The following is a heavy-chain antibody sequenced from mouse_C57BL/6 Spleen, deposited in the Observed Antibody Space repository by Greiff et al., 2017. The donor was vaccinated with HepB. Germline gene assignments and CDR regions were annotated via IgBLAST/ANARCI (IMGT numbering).Heavy chain of an antibody. CDR1: GFTFSDYG. CDR2: ISSGSSTI. J-gene: IGHJ1*03. CDR3: ARLYYGSSLYWYFDV. Sequence: EVQGVESGGGLVKPGGSLKLSCAASGFTFSDYGMHWVRQAPEKGLEWVAYISSGSSTIYYADTVKGRFTISRDNAKNTLFLQMTSLRSEDTAMYYCARLYYGSSLYWYFDVWGTGTTVTVSS. V-gene: IGHV5-17*01. D-gene: IGHD1-1*01.